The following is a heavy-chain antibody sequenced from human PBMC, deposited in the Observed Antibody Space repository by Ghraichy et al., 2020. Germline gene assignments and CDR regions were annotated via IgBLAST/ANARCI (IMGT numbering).Heavy chain of an antibody. D-gene: IGHD1-1*01. CDR2: IYPGDSDT. V-gene: IGHV5-51*01. Sequence: GESLNISCKASGYSFTNYWIGWVRQMPGKGLEWVGLIYPGDSDTRYRPSFQGQVTISVDKSTSTAFLQWSSLKASDTAMYYCARFVIGDSWNDVGSYWGHGTLVTVSS. J-gene: IGHJ4*01. CDR3: ARFVIGDSWNDVGSY. CDR1: GYSFTNYW.